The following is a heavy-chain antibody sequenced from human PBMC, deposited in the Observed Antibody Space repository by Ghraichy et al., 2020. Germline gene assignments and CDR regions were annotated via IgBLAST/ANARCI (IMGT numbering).Heavy chain of an antibody. V-gene: IGHV4-59*01. D-gene: IGHD4-23*01. CDR3: ARDGDGGNSAHDAFDI. J-gene: IGHJ3*02. Sequence: SETLSLTCTVSSDSISRYSWSWIRQLPGKGLDWIGCIYYSGRTNYNPSLKSRVTISVDTSKNQVSLKLSSVTAADTAVYFCARDGDGGNSAHDAFDIWGQGIMVTVSS. CDR1: SDSISRYS. CDR2: IYYSGRT.